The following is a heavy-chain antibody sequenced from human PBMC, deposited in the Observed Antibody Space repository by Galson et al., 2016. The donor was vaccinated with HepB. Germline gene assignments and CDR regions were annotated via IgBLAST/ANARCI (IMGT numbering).Heavy chain of an antibody. CDR2: IYKNGTS. V-gene: IGHV3-53*01. Sequence: SLRLSCAVSGLTVSSHSMSWVRQAPGKGLEWVSVIYKNGTSDYIDSVKGRFTISRDNFKNTLYLETNSLRAEDTAMYYCARDHYYGSGFYGMDVWGQGTTVTVSS. CDR1: GLTVSSHS. J-gene: IGHJ6*02. D-gene: IGHD3-10*01. CDR3: ARDHYYGSGFYGMDV.